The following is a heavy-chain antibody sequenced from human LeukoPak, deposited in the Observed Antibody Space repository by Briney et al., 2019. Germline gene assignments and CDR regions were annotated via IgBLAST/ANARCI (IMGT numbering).Heavy chain of an antibody. J-gene: IGHJ3*02. CDR3: ARYRAFDI. CDR2: IYNSGNT. Sequence: SETLSLTCTVSGGSISSYYWSWIRQPPGEGLEWIGYIYNSGNTNYNPSLNSRVTISVDTSTNQFSLKLTSVTAADTAVYYCARYRAFDIWGRGTMVTVSS. V-gene: IGHV4-59*01. CDR1: GGSISSYY.